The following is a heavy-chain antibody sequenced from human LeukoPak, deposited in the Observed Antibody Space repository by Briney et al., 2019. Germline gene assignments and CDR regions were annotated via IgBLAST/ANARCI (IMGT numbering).Heavy chain of an antibody. CDR2: INHSGST. D-gene: IGHD2-8*01. V-gene: IGHV4-34*01. J-gene: IGHJ3*02. CDR3: ARVNRNGHAFDI. Sequence: SETLSLTCAVYGGSFSGYYWSWIRQPPGKGLEWIGEINHSGSTNYNPSLKSRVTISVDTSKNQFSLKLSSVTAADTAVYYRARVNRNGHAFDIWGQGTMVTVSS. CDR1: GGSFSGYY.